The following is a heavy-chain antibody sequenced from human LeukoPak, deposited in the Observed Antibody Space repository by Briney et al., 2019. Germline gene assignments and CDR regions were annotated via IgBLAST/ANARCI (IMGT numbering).Heavy chain of an antibody. CDR1: GFTFSSYE. D-gene: IGHD6-19*01. CDR2: ISSSGSTI. Sequence: PGGSLRLSCAASGFTFSSYEMNWVRQAPGKGLEWVSYISSSGSTIYYADSVKGRFTISRDNAKNSLYLQMNSLRVEDTAVYYCARRHSSGSDWGQGTLVTVSS. J-gene: IGHJ4*02. V-gene: IGHV3-48*03. CDR3: ARRHSSGSD.